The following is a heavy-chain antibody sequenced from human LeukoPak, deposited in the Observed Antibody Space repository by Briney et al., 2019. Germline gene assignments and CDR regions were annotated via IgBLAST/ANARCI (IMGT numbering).Heavy chain of an antibody. CDR1: GGTISSYY. CDR2: IYTSGST. J-gene: IGHJ5*02. CDR3: ARFNYVGWFDP. Sequence: PSETLSLTCTVSGGTISSYYWSWIRQPAGKGLEWIGRIYTSGSTNYNPSLKSRVTMSVDTSKNQFSLQLSSVTAADTAVYYCARFNYVGWFDPWGQGTLVTVSS. V-gene: IGHV4-4*07. D-gene: IGHD4-11*01.